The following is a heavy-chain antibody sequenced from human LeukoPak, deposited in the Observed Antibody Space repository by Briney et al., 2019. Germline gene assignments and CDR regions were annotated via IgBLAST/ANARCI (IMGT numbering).Heavy chain of an antibody. CDR2: IYYTGNT. J-gene: IGHJ3*02. D-gene: IGHD2-15*01. CDR3: ARERVIATTYDAFDI. Sequence: SETRSLTCTVSAGSISGYYWTWIRQPPGKGREWIGNIYYTGNTDYNRSLKSRVTISIDTSKNQFSLKLSSVTAADTALYYCARERVIATTYDAFDIWGQGTMVTVSS. CDR1: AGSISGYY. V-gene: IGHV4-59*01.